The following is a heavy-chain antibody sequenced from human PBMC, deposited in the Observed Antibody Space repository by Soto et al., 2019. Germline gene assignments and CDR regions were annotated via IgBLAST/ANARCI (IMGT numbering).Heavy chain of an antibody. CDR2: ISWNSGSI. CDR3: AKDSPNYGDYVFDY. CDR1: GFTFDDYA. D-gene: IGHD4-17*01. J-gene: IGHJ4*02. Sequence: EVQLVESGGGLVQPGRSLRLSCAASGFTFDDYAMHWVRQAPGKGLEWVSGISWNSGSIGYADSVKGRFTISRDNAKNSLYLQMNSLRAEDTALYYCAKDSPNYGDYVFDYWCQGTLVTVSS. V-gene: IGHV3-9*01.